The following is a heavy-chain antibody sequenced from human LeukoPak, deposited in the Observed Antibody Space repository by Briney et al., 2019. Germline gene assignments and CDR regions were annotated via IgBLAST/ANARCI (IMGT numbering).Heavy chain of an antibody. CDR1: GFTFDDYG. CDR3: ARANSYGANSNFDY. V-gene: IGHV3-20*04. D-gene: IGHD4-23*01. J-gene: IGHJ4*02. CDR2: INWNGGST. Sequence: PGGSLRLSCAASGFTFDDYGMNWVRQAPGKGLEWVSGINWNGGSTGHADSVKGRFTISRDNTKNSLYLQMNSLRAEDTALYYCARANSYGANSNFDYWGQGTLVTVSS.